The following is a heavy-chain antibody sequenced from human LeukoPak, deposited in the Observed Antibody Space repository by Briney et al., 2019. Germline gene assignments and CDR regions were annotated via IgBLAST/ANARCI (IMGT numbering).Heavy chain of an antibody. V-gene: IGHV4-34*01. Sequence: PSETLSLTCAVYGGSFSGYYRSWICQPLGKGLEWIGEINHSGSTNYNPSLKSRVTISVDTSKNQFSLKLSSVTAADTAVYYCATSPQTRGVSLVFDYWGQGALVTVSS. J-gene: IGHJ4*02. CDR2: INHSGST. D-gene: IGHD3-10*01. CDR3: ATSPQTRGVSLVFDY. CDR1: GGSFSGYY.